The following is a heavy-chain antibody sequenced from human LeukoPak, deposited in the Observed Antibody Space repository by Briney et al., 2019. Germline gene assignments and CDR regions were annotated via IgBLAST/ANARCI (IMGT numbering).Heavy chain of an antibody. CDR1: GGSISSYY. J-gene: IGHJ4*02. D-gene: IGHD2-2*01. Sequence: SETLSLTCTVSGGSISSYYWSWIRQPPGKGLEWIGYIYYSGSTNYNPSLKSRVTISVDTSKNQFSLKLSSVTAADTAVYYCARFHCSSTSCYFDYWGQGTLVTVSS. V-gene: IGHV4-59*01. CDR2: IYYSGST. CDR3: ARFHCSSTSCYFDY.